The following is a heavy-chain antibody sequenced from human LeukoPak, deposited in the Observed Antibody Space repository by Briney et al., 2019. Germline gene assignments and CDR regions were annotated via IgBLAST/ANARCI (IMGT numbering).Heavy chain of an antibody. CDR3: ASIKDGSGWPYYFDY. V-gene: IGHV4-59*01. Sequence: WXXIRQPPGKGLEWIGYIYYSGSTNYNPSLKSRVTISVDTSKNQFSLKLSSVTAADTAVYYCASIKDGSGWPYYFDYWGQGTLVTVSS. D-gene: IGHD6-19*01. CDR2: IYYSGST. J-gene: IGHJ4*02.